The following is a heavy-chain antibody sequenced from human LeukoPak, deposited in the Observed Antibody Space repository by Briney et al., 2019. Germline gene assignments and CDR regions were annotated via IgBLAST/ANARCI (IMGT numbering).Heavy chain of an antibody. CDR1: GFTFSSYS. Sequence: GGSLRLSCAASGFTFSSYSMNWVRQAPGKGLEWVSSISSSSYIYYADSVKGRFTISRDNAKNSLYLQMNSLRAEDTAVYYCARERLYYGSGSLNYWGQGTLVTVSS. D-gene: IGHD3-10*01. CDR2: ISSSSYI. V-gene: IGHV3-21*01. CDR3: ARERLYYGSGSLNY. J-gene: IGHJ4*02.